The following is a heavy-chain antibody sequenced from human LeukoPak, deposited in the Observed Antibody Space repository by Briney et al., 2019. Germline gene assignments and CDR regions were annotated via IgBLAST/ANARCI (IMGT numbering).Heavy chain of an antibody. D-gene: IGHD3-10*01. CDR2: INTNTGNP. CDR3: ARVIRSDVHYYYYGMDV. CDR1: GYTFNSYA. V-gene: IGHV7-4-1*02. Sequence: ASVKVSCKASGYTFNSYAMNWVRQAPGQGLEWMGWINTNTGNPTYAQGFTGRFVFSLDTSVSTAYLQISSLKAEDTAVYYCARVIRSDVHYYYYGMDVWGQGTTVTVSS. J-gene: IGHJ6*02.